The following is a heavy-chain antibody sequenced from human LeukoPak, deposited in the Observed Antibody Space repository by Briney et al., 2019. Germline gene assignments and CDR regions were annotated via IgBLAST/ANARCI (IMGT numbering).Heavy chain of an antibody. V-gene: IGHV4-59*01. D-gene: IGHD6-19*01. CDR2: VSYSGST. CDR1: GASISSYY. CDR3: ARGSGLYTDFDY. J-gene: IGHJ4*02. Sequence: SETLSLTCTVSGASISSYYWSWIRQPPGKGLESIGYVSYSGSTNYNPSLKSRVTISVDTSKNQFSLNLSSVTAADTAVYYCARGSGLYTDFDYWGQGTLVTVSS.